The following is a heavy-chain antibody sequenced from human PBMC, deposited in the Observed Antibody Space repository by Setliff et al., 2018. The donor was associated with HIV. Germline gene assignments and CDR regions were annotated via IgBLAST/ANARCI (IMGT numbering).Heavy chain of an antibody. V-gene: IGHV4-34*01. J-gene: IGHJ4*02. CDR3: ARAAAGNTGPFDL. D-gene: IGHD4-17*01. CDR1: GGSVSSGSYY. CDR2: INHSGST. Sequence: SETLSLTCAVYGGSVSSGSYYWSWIRQPPGKGLEWIGEINHSGSTNYNPSLKSRVTMSVDTSKNQFSLKLTSVTASDTAVYYCARAAAGNTGPFDLWGQGSPVTVSS.